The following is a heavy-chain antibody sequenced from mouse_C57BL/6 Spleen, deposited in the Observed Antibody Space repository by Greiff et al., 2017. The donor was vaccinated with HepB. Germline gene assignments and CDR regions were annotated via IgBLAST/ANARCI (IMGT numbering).Heavy chain of an antibody. Sequence: EVQLQESGGDLVKPGGSLKLSCAASGFTFSSYGMSWVRQTPDKRLEWVATISSGGSYTYYPDSVKGRFTISRDNAKNTLYLQMSSLKSEDTAMYYCASPARGYAMDYWGQGTSVTVSS. CDR1: GFTFSSYG. CDR2: ISSGGSYT. CDR3: ASPARGYAMDY. V-gene: IGHV5-6*01. J-gene: IGHJ4*01.